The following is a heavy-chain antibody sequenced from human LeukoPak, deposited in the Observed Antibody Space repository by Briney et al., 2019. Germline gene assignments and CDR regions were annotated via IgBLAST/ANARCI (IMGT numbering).Heavy chain of an antibody. Sequence: GGSLRLSCAASGFTFSSYAMSGVRQAPGKGLEWVSAISGSGGSTYYADSVKGRFTISRDNSKNTLYLQMNSLRAEDTAVYYCARASDGFWSGYHNYYFDYWGQGTLVTVSS. J-gene: IGHJ4*02. CDR2: ISGSGGST. CDR3: ARASDGFWSGYHNYYFDY. CDR1: GFTFSSYA. V-gene: IGHV3-23*01. D-gene: IGHD3-3*01.